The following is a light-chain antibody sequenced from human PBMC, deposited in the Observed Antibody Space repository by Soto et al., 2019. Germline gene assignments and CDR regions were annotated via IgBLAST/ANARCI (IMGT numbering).Light chain of an antibody. CDR1: QSVSSSY. J-gene: IGKJ2*01. CDR2: GAS. Sequence: EIVLTQSPGTLSLSPGERATLSCRASQSVSSSYLAWYQQKPGQAPRLLIYGASSRATGIPDRFSGSGSGTDFTLTISRLEPEDFAVYYYQQYGSSPFGYTFGPGTKLEIK. CDR3: QQYGSSPFGYT. V-gene: IGKV3-20*01.